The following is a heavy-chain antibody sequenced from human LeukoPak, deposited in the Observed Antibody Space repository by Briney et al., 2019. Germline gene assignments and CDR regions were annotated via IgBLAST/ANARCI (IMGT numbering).Heavy chain of an antibody. Sequence: GGSLRLSCAASGFTFSSYGMHWVRQAPGKGLEWVAVISYDGSNKYYADSVKGRFTISRDNSKNTLYLQMNSLRAEDTAVYYCAKAGNWNYEGSFDYWGQGTLVTVSS. J-gene: IGHJ4*02. CDR3: AKAGNWNYEGSFDY. CDR1: GFTFSSYG. V-gene: IGHV3-30*18. D-gene: IGHD1-7*01. CDR2: ISYDGSNK.